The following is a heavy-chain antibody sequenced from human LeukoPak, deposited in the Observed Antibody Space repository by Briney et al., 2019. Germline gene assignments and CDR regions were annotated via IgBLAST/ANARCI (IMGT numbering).Heavy chain of an antibody. J-gene: IGHJ6*02. V-gene: IGHV1-8*01. CDR2: MNPNSGNT. CDR1: GYTFTSYD. Sequence: ASVKVSCKASGYTFTSYDINWVRQATGQVLEWMGWMNPNSGNTGYAQKFQGRVTMTRNTSISTAYMELSSLRSEDTAVYYCARVGIRRYYYYGMDVWGQGTTVTVSS. D-gene: IGHD5-18*01. CDR3: ARVGIRRYYYYGMDV.